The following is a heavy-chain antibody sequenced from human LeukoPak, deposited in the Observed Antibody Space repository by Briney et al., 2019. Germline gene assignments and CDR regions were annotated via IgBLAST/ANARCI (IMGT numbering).Heavy chain of an antibody. Sequence: PGGSLRLSCAASGFTFSSYWMHWVRQAPGKGLVWVSRINSDGSSTSYADSVKGRFTISRDNAKNTLYLQMNSLRAEDTAVYYCARVGATAAGQGFDYWGQGTLVTVSS. V-gene: IGHV3-74*01. J-gene: IGHJ4*02. CDR3: ARVGATAAGQGFDY. CDR1: GFTFSSYW. CDR2: INSDGSST. D-gene: IGHD6-13*01.